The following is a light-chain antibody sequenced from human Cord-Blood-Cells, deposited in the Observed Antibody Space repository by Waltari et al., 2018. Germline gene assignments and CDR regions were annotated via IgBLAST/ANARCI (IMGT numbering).Light chain of an antibody. CDR3: SSYTSSSTLV. Sequence: QSALTQPASVSGSPGQSITISCTGTSSDVGGYNYVSWYQQHPGKAPKLMICDVSKRPSGVSNRLSGSKSGNTASLTISGLQAEDEADYYCSSYTSSSTLVFGGGTKLTVL. V-gene: IGLV2-14*01. CDR2: DVS. J-gene: IGLJ3*02. CDR1: SSDVGGYNY.